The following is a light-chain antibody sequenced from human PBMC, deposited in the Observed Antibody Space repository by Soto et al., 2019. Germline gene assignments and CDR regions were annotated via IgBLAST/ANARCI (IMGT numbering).Light chain of an antibody. V-gene: IGKV3-11*01. CDR2: DAS. CDR3: QQRSN. J-gene: IGKJ5*01. CDR1: QSVSSY. Sequence: EIVLTQSPATLSLSPGERATLSCRASQSVSSYLAWYQQKPGQAPRLLIYDASNSATGIPARFSGSGSGTDFTLTISSLEREDFAVYYCQQRSNFGQGTRLEIK.